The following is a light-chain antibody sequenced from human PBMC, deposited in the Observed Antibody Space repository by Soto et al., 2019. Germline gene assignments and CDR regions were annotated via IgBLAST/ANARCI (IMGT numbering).Light chain of an antibody. J-gene: IGKJ4*01. CDR1: HSVSSR. CDR2: GAS. Sequence: EIVMTQSPATLSVSPGERATLSCRASHSVSSRLAWYQQKPGQAPRLLIYGASTRATGLPARFSCSGSGTEFTLTLSSLQSEDFAVYYWQHYTSWPLTFGGGTKVEIK. CDR3: QHYTSWPLT. V-gene: IGKV3-15*01.